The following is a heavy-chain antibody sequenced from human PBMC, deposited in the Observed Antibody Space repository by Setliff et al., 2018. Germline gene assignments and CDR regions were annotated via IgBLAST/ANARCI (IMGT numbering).Heavy chain of an antibody. Sequence: PGGSLRLSCAASGFSFSDSAMHWVRQASGKGLEWIGRIRSKANSYATAYAASVKGRFTISRDDSKNTAYLQMNSLKTEDTAVYYCARRGVGMGMDVWGKGTTVTVSS. CDR3: ARRGVGMGMDV. D-gene: IGHD2-2*01. CDR1: GFSFSDSA. J-gene: IGHJ6*03. CDR2: IRSKANSYAT. V-gene: IGHV3-73*01.